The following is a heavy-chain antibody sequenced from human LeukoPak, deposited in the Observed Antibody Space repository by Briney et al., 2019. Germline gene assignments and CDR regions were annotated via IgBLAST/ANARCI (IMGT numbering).Heavy chain of an antibody. J-gene: IGHJ4*02. V-gene: IGHV4-34*01. Sequence: SGTLSLTCAVSGGSFSGYYWSWIRQPPGKGLEWIGEINHSGSTNYNPSLKSRVTISVDTSKNQFSLKLSSVTAADTAVYYCEKTGIQLWVRVPFDYWGQGTLVTVSS. CDR3: EKTGIQLWVRVPFDY. CDR1: GGSFSGYY. CDR2: INHSGST. D-gene: IGHD5-18*01.